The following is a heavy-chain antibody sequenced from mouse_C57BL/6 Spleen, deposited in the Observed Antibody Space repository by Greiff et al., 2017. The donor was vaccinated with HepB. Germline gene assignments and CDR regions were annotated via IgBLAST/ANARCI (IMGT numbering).Heavy chain of an antibody. V-gene: IGHV1-82*01. CDR3: ARMYDTRYFDV. J-gene: IGHJ1*03. CDR1: GYAFSSSW. CDR2: IYPGDGDT. D-gene: IGHD2-3*01. Sequence: QVQLQQSGPELVKPGASVKISCKASGYAFSSSWMNWVKQRPGKGLEWIGRIYPGDGDTNYNGKFKGKATRTADKSSSTAYMQLSSLTSEDSAVYFCARMYDTRYFDVWGTGTTVTVSS.